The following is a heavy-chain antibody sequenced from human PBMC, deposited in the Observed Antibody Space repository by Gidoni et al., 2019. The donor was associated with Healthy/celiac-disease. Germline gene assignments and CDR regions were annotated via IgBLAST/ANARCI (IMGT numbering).Heavy chain of an antibody. CDR1: GGTFSSYA. CDR2: IIPIFGTA. J-gene: IGHJ5*02. Sequence: QVQLVQSGAEVKKPGSSVKVSCKASGGTFSSYAISWVRQAPGQGLEWMGGIIPIFGTANYAQKFQGRVTITADESTSTAYMELSSLRSEDTAVYYCARDHGEYCSSTSCHGHWFDPWGQGTLVTVSS. D-gene: IGHD2-2*01. CDR3: ARDHGEYCSSTSCHGHWFDP. V-gene: IGHV1-69*01.